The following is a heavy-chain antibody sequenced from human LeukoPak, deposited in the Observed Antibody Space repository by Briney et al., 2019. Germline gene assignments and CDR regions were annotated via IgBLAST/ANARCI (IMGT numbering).Heavy chain of an antibody. D-gene: IGHD2-2*01. CDR3: ARGGVDIVVVPAAPFDY. Sequence: GGSLRLSCAASGFTFSSYSMNWVRQAPGEGLEWVSYISSSSSTIYYADSVKGRFTISRDNAKNSLYLQMNSLRAEDTAVYYCARGGVDIVVVPAAPFDYWGQGTLVTVSS. V-gene: IGHV3-48*04. J-gene: IGHJ4*02. CDR1: GFTFSSYS. CDR2: ISSSSSTI.